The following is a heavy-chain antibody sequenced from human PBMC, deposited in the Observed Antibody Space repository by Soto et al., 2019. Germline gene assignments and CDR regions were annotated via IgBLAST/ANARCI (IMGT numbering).Heavy chain of an antibody. J-gene: IGHJ3*01. V-gene: IGHV3-74*01. CDR2: VHSDGTTT. CDR3: ERGDRGGFDL. Sequence: EVQLVESGGGLVQPGASLRLSCAASGFTFDYYWMHWVRQAPGKGLVWVSRVHSDGTTTTYADSVKGRFTISRDNARNRVSLHMSSLRAEDTAIYYSERGDRGGFDLWGHGTVVTVSS. D-gene: IGHD3-10*01. CDR1: GFTFDYYW.